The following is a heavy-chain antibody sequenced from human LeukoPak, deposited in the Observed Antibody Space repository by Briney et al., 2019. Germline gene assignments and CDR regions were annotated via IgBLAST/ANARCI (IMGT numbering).Heavy chain of an antibody. CDR3: ASRVEGYDSSGYTRGFDY. CDR2: IYYSGST. D-gene: IGHD3-22*01. Sequence: SETLSLTCTVSGGSISSSSYYWGWIRQPPGKGLEWIGSIYYSGSTYYNPSLKSRVTISVDTSKNQFSLKLSSVTAAGTAVYYCASRVEGYDSSGYTRGFDYWGQGTLVTVSS. CDR1: GGSISSSSYY. J-gene: IGHJ4*02. V-gene: IGHV4-39*01.